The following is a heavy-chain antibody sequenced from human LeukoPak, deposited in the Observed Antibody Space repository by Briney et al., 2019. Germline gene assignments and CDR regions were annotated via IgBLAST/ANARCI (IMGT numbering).Heavy chain of an antibody. D-gene: IGHD5-12*01. CDR3: ARDFWVVATEAHDAFDI. V-gene: IGHV1-18*01. CDR1: GYTFTSYG. J-gene: IGHJ3*02. CDR2: ISAYNGNT. Sequence: ASVKVSCKASGYTFTSYGISWVRRAPGQGLEWMGWISAYNGNTNYAQKLQGRVTMTTDTSTSTAYVELRSLRSDDTAVYYCARDFWVVATEAHDAFDIWGQGTMVTVSS.